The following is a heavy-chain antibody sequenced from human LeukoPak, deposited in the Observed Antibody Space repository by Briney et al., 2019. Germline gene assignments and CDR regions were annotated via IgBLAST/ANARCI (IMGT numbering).Heavy chain of an antibody. CDR1: GFTFSDYY. CDR3: AKDPYSSGPYNWFDP. CDR2: ISSSGSTI. J-gene: IGHJ5*02. D-gene: IGHD6-19*01. Sequence: GGSLRLSCAASGFTFSDYYMSWIRQAPGKGLEWVSYISSSGSTIYYADSVKGRFTISRDNAKNSLYLQMNSLGAEDTAVYYCAKDPYSSGPYNWFDPWGQGTLVTVSS. V-gene: IGHV3-11*01.